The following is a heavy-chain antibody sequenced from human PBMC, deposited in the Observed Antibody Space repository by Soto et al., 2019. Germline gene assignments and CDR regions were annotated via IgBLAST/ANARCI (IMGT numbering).Heavy chain of an antibody. V-gene: IGHV1-18*04. CDR2: ISAYNGNT. CDR1: GYTFTTFG. J-gene: IGHJ5*02. D-gene: IGHD2-2*01. CDR3: ARGYCGSTSCDNWFDP. Sequence: QVPLVQSGAEVKKPGASVKVSCKTSGYTFTTFGISWVRQAPGQGLEWMGWISAYNGNTNYAQKFQGRVTMTTDTSTSTAYMELRSLRSDDTAVYYCARGYCGSTSCDNWFDPWGQGTLVTVSS.